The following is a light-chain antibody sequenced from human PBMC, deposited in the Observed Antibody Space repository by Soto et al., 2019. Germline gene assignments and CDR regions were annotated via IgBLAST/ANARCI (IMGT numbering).Light chain of an antibody. Sequence: QSALTQPASVSGSPGQSITISCSGTSSDVGGYNYVSWYQQHPGKAPKLVIFDVSIRPSGVSIRFSGSKSGNTASLTISGLQTEDEADYYCSSYTSSPTLFVFGRGTKVTVL. CDR2: DVS. J-gene: IGLJ1*01. V-gene: IGLV2-14*03. CDR1: SSDVGGYNY. CDR3: SSYTSSPTLFV.